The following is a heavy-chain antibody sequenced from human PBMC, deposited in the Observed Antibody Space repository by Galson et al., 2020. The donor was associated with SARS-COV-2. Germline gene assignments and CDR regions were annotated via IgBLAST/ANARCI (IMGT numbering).Heavy chain of an antibody. Sequence: GESLKISCKASGYTFTSYYMHWVRQAPGQGLEWMGIINPSGGSTSYAQKFQGRVTMTRDTSTSTVYMELSSLRSEDTAVYYCARGRRSSSLYGGTCFDYWGQGTLVTVSS. CDR1: GYTFTSYY. CDR3: ARGRRSSSLYGGTCFDY. D-gene: IGHD6-13*01. J-gene: IGHJ4*02. CDR2: INPSGGST. V-gene: IGHV1-46*01.